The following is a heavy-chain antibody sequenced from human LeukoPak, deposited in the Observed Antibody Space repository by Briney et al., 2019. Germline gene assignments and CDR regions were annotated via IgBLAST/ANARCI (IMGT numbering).Heavy chain of an antibody. J-gene: IGHJ5*02. Sequence: ASVKVSCKASGYTFTSYGISWVRQAPGQGLEWMGWISAYNGNTNYAQKLQGRVTMTTDTSTSTAYMELRSLRSDDTAVYYCARGPPYYYGSGELWDNWFDPWGQGTLVTVSS. CDR2: ISAYNGNT. CDR1: GYTFTSYG. V-gene: IGHV1-18*01. CDR3: ARGPPYYYGSGELWDNWFDP. D-gene: IGHD3-10*01.